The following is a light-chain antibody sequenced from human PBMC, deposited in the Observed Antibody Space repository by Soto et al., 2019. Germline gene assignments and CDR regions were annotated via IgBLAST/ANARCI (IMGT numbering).Light chain of an antibody. CDR1: SSDVGGYNY. CDR3: SLYTTASTYV. CDR2: EVS. J-gene: IGLJ1*01. Sequence: QSVLTQPASVSGSPGQSITISCTGTSSDVGGYNYVAWYQQHPGKVPRLMIYEVSNRPSGIPDRFSGSKSGNTASLTISGLQAEDEAEYYCSLYTTASTYVFGTGTKVTVL. V-gene: IGLV2-14*01.